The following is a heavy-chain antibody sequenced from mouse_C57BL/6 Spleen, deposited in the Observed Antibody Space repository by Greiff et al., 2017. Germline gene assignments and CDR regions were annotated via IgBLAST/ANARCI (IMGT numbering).Heavy chain of an antibody. CDR2: INPSTGGT. CDR1: GYSFTGYY. Sequence: VQLQQSGPELVKPGASVKISCKASGYSFTGYYMNWVKQSPEKSLEWIGEINPSTGGTTYNQKFKAKATLTVDKSSSTAYMQLKSLTSEDSAVYYCARGPHYYAMDYWGQGTSVTVSS. CDR3: ARGPHYYAMDY. J-gene: IGHJ4*01. V-gene: IGHV1-42*01.